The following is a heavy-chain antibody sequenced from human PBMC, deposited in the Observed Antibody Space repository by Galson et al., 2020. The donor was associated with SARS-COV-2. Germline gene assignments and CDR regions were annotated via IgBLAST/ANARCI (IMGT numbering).Heavy chain of an antibody. V-gene: IGHV4-34*01. J-gene: IGHJ2*01. CDR1: GGSFSGYY. Sequence: ETLETLSLTCAVYGGSFSGYYWSWIRQPPGKGLEWIGEINHSGSTNYNPSLKSRVTISVDTSKNQFSLKLSSVTAADTAVYYCASSSWSYWYFDLWGRGTLVTVSS. D-gene: IGHD6-13*01. CDR3: ASSSWSYWYFDL. CDR2: INHSGST.